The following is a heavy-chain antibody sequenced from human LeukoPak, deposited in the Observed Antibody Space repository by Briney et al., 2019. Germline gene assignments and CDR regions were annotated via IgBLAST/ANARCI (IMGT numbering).Heavy chain of an antibody. V-gene: IGHV6-1*01. J-gene: IGHJ4*02. CDR3: ARHHESCSSRCSVDFDN. Sequence: SQTLSLTCAISGDSVSSNSAAWNWIRQSPSRGLEWLGRTYYRSKWYNDYAVSVKSRITINPDTSKNQFSLNLSSVTAADTAVYYCARHHESCSSRCSVDFDNWGQGTLVTVSS. D-gene: IGHD2-2*01. CDR1: GDSVSSNSAA. CDR2: TYYRSKWYN.